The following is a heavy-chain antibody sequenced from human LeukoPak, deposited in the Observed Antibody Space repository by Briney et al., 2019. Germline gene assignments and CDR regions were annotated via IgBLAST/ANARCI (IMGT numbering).Heavy chain of an antibody. J-gene: IGHJ4*02. V-gene: IGHV4-59*01. D-gene: IGHD1-26*01. CDR1: GDSISTYY. CDR2: IYSSGNT. Sequence: SETLSLTCSFSGDSISTYYWSWIRQSPGKGLEWIGHIYSSGNTDYNSSLKSRVTISVDTSKSQFSLRLSSVAATDTAVYYCARLRWQLVGPYFDYWGQGILVTVSS. CDR3: ARLRWQLVGPYFDY.